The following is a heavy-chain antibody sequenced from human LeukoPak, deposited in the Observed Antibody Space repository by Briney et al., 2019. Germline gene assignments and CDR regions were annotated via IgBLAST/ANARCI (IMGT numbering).Heavy chain of an antibody. CDR1: GDSFSSNSAA. V-gene: IGHV6-1*01. Sequence: SQTLSLTCAISGDSFSSNSAAWNWLRQSPSRGLEWLGRTYYRSKWYNDYAASVKSRITINPDTSKSQFSLQLNSVTPEDTAVYYCARAVSLSGYDSTPFDYWGQGTLVTVAS. CDR2: TYYRSKWYN. D-gene: IGHD5-12*01. J-gene: IGHJ4*02. CDR3: ARAVSLSGYDSTPFDY.